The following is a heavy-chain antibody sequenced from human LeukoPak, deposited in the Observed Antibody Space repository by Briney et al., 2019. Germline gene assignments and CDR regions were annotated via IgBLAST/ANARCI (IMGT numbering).Heavy chain of an antibody. CDR2: ISSSGSAT. CDR3: ASGGHCGLGRPYGMDV. CDR1: GFTFSDHY. J-gene: IGHJ6*02. Sequence: PGGSLRLSCAASGFTFSDHYMSWIRQTPVKGLEWVAYISSSGSATHYADSVKGRFTISRDNARNSVYLQMNSLRAEDTAVYCASGGHCGLGRPYGMDVWGQGTTVTVSS. D-gene: IGHD3-10*01. V-gene: IGHV3-11*01.